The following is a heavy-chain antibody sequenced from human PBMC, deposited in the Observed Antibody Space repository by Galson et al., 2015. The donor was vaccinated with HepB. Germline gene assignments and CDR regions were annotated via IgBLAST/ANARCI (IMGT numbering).Heavy chain of an antibody. CDR2: ISSSSNYI. J-gene: IGHJ6*02. CDR3: ARVDCSGAACQGFGMDV. D-gene: IGHD2-15*01. CDR1: GFTFNTYS. V-gene: IGHV3-21*06. Sequence: SLRLSCAASGFTFNTYSMNWVRQAPGKGLEWVSSISSSSNYIYYADSVRGRFTTSRDNAKNSLCLQMDSLRAEDTAMYYCARVDCSGAACQGFGMDVWGQGTAVTVSS.